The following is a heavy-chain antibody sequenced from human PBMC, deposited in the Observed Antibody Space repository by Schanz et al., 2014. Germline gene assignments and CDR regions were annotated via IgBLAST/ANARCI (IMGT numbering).Heavy chain of an antibody. V-gene: IGHV3-23*01. D-gene: IGHD3-9*01. CDR3: AKDHAGSDILTALGN. CDR2: INWNGGST. CDR1: GFTVSNSY. Sequence: EVQLLESGGGLVQPGGSLRLSCAASGFTVSNSYIHWVRQAPGKGLEWVSGINWNGGSTGYADSVKGRFTISRDNSKNTLYLQMNSLRAEDTAVYYCAKDHAGSDILTALGNWGQGTLVTVSS. J-gene: IGHJ4*02.